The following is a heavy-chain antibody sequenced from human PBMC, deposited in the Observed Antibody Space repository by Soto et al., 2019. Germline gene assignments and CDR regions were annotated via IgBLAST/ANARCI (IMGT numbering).Heavy chain of an antibody. CDR1: GFTFSSYA. V-gene: IGHV3-23*01. J-gene: IGHJ3*02. Sequence: EVQLLESGGGLVQPGGSLRLSCAASGFTFSSYAMSWVRQAPGKGLEWVSTISGGGDGAYYADSVKGHFTISRDNSKNKLYLQMNSLRAEDTDIYYCAKKGLGSLKTYCSGSGCHYAFDIWGQGTMVTVSS. CDR2: ISGGGDGA. CDR3: AKKGLGSLKTYCSGSGCHYAFDI. D-gene: IGHD2-15*01.